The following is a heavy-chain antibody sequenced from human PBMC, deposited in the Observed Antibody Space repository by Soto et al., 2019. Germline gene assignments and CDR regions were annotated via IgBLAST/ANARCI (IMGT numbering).Heavy chain of an antibody. D-gene: IGHD2-21*01. CDR2: IYSDGSHQ. Sequence: QVQLVESGGGVVQPGSSLRLSCEASGFTFSMYGMHWVRQAPGKGLEWVGVIYSDGSHQYYGDSVKGRFTISRDNSNKMVYLQMTGLRLDDSALYYCARDRRVIPDADMDYWGLGVLVTVSS. J-gene: IGHJ4*02. CDR1: GFTFSMYG. V-gene: IGHV3-30*03. CDR3: ARDRRVIPDADMDY.